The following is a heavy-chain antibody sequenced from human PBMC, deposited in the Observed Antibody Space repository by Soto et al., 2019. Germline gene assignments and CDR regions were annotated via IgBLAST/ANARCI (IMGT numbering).Heavy chain of an antibody. CDR3: ARERTGTTSMDV. CDR2: MNPNSGNT. J-gene: IGHJ6*02. D-gene: IGHD1-1*01. Sequence: QVQLVQSGAEVKKPGASVKVSCKASGYTFTSYDINWVRQATGQGLEWMGGMNPNSGNTGYAQKFQGRVTMTRNTSISTAYMEQSSLRSEDTAVYYCARERTGTTSMDVWGQGTTVTVSS. V-gene: IGHV1-8*01. CDR1: GYTFTSYD.